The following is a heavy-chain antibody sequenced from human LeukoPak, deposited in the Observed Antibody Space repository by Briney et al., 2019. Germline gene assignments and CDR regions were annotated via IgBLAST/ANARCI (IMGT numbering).Heavy chain of an antibody. CDR3: ARTHFYVWGSYRYGRYFDY. CDR1: GYTFTGCY. D-gene: IGHD3-16*02. Sequence: EASVKVSCKASGYTFTGCYMHWVRQAPGQGLEWMGWINPNSGGTNYAQKFQGRVTMTRDTSISTAYMEVSRLRSDDTAVYYCARTHFYVWGSYRYGRYFDYWGQGTLVTVSS. V-gene: IGHV1-2*02. CDR2: INPNSGGT. J-gene: IGHJ4*02.